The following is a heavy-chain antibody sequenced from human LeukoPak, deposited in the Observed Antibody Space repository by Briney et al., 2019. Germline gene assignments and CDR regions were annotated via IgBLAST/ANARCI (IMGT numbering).Heavy chain of an antibody. J-gene: IGHJ6*02. CDR3: ARDSGQQWLVYYYYYGMDV. CDR1: GFTFSSYW. V-gene: IGHV3-7*01. D-gene: IGHD6-19*01. CDR2: IKQDGSEK. Sequence: GGSLRLSCAASGFTFSSYWMSWVRQAPGKGLEWVANIKQDGSEKYYVDSVKGRFTISRDNAKNSLYLQMNSLGAEDTAVYYCARDSGQQWLVYYYYYGMDVWGQGTTVTVSS.